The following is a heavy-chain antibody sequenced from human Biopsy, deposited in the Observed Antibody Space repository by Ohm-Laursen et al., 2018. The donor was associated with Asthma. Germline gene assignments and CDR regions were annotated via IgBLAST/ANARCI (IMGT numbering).Heavy chain of an antibody. CDR1: GFTFSSYG. CDR3: ARFKRGYSYGYAGVFDY. CDR2: ISSSSSTI. V-gene: IGHV3-48*02. J-gene: IGHJ4*02. D-gene: IGHD5-18*01. Sequence: SLRLSCAASGFTFSSYGTHWVRQAPGKGLEWVSYISSSSSTIYYADSVKGRFTISRDNAKNSLYLQMNSLRDEDTAVYYCARFKRGYSYGYAGVFDYWGQGTLVTVSS.